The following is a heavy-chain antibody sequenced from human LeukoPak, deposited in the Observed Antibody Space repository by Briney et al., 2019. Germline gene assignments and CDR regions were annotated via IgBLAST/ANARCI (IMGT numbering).Heavy chain of an antibody. J-gene: IGHJ4*02. CDR3: AKDPLGYCTSTSCNAPDY. CDR1: GFTFSIHG. CDR2: ISYGGGSK. Sequence: PGRSLRLSCAASGFTFSIHGIHWVRQAPGKGLEWVAIISYGGGSKYYADSVKGRFTISRDNSKNTLYLQMNSLRAEDTAVYYCAKDPLGYCTSTSCNAPDYWGQGTLVTVS. D-gene: IGHD2-2*01. V-gene: IGHV3-30*18.